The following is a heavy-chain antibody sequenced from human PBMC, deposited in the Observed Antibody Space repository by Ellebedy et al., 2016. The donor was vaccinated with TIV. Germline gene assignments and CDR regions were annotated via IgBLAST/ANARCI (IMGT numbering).Heavy chain of an antibody. Sequence: GGSLRLSCTASGFTFSTYSMNWVRQAPGKGLEWVSYISSSSSYIYYADSLKGRFTISRDNAKNSLYLQMNSLRAEDTAVYYCARDGGGSYYVWVFDAFDIWGQGTMVTVSS. D-gene: IGHD1-26*01. J-gene: IGHJ3*02. CDR1: GFTFSTYS. CDR3: ARDGGGSYYVWVFDAFDI. CDR2: ISSSSSYI. V-gene: IGHV3-21*05.